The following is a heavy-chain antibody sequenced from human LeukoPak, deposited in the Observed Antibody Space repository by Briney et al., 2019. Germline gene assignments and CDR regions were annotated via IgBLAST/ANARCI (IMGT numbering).Heavy chain of an antibody. D-gene: IGHD3-10*01. Sequence: PSETLSLTCTVSGYSISSGYYWAWIRQPPGKGLEWIGSIYHSGSTYYNPSLKSRVTISVDTSKNQFSLKLSSVTAADTAVYYCARAGVFDYWGQGTLVTVSS. V-gene: IGHV4-38-2*02. J-gene: IGHJ4*02. CDR1: GYSISSGYY. CDR3: ARAGVFDY. CDR2: IYHSGST.